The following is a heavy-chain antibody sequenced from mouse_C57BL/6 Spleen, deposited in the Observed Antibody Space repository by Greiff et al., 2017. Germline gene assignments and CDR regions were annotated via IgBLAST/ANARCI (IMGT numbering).Heavy chain of an antibody. CDR3: ARRIYYGSTHYYAMDY. Sequence: QVQLQQSGAELVKPGASVKISCKASGYAFSSYWMNWVKQRPGKGLEWIGQIYPGDGDTNYNGKFKGKATLTADKSPSTAYMQLSSLTSEDSAVYFCARRIYYGSTHYYAMDYWGQGTSVTVSS. J-gene: IGHJ4*01. D-gene: IGHD1-1*01. CDR2: IYPGDGDT. V-gene: IGHV1-80*01. CDR1: GYAFSSYW.